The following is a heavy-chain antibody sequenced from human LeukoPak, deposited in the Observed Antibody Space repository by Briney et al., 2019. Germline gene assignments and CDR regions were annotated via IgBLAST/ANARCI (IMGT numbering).Heavy chain of an antibody. D-gene: IGHD6-19*01. V-gene: IGHV3-30*04. CDR3: ARDPSSYSSGWRSHWYYLDY. CDR2: ISYDGSNK. Sequence: GGSLRLSCAASGFTFSSYAMHWVRQAPGKGLEWVAVISYDGSNKYYADSVKGRFTISRDNSKNTLYLQMNSLRAEDTAVYYCARDPSSYSSGWRSHWYYLDYWGRGTLVTVSS. CDR1: GFTFSSYA. J-gene: IGHJ4*02.